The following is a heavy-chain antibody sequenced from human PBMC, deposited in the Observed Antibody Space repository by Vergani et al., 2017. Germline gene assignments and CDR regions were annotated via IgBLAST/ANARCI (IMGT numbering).Heavy chain of an antibody. D-gene: IGHD3-10*01. CDR3: ARDRGPMVRGPKYYYGMDV. V-gene: IGHV3-48*03. J-gene: IGHJ6*02. Sequence: EVQLVESGGGLVQPGGSLRLSCAASGFTFSSYEMNWVRQAPGKGLEWVSYISSSGSTRYYADSVKGRFTIARDNAKNSLYLQMNSLRAEDTAVYYCARDRGPMVRGPKYYYGMDVWGQGTTVTVSS. CDR1: GFTFSSYE. CDR2: ISSSGSTR.